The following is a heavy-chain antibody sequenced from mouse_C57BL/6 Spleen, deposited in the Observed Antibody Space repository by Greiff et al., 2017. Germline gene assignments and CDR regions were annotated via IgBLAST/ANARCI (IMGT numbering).Heavy chain of an antibody. CDR1: GYTFTEYT. J-gene: IGHJ3*01. Sequence: QVQLQQSGAELVKPGASVKLSCKASGYTFTEYTIYWVKQRSGQGLEWIGWFYPGSGSIRYNEKFKDKATLTADKSSSTVYMELSSLTSEDSAVCFCARHEGSLYGDAWAWCAYWGQGTLVTVSA. CDR3: ARHEGSLYGDAWAWCAY. V-gene: IGHV1-62-2*01. CDR2: FYPGSGSI. D-gene: IGHD2-13*01.